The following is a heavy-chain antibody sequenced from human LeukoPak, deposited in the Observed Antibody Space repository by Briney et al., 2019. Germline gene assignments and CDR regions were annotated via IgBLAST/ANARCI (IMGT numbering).Heavy chain of an antibody. Sequence: GGSLRLSCAASGFSFSSYSMNWVRQAPGKGLEWVATMTRSSTIYYADSVKGRFTISRDNAKNSVYLQMNSLRDEDTAVYSCARAQTVFWESDGFDIWGRGTKVTVSS. D-gene: IGHD3-3*01. CDR3: ARAQTVFWESDGFDI. V-gene: IGHV3-69-1*01. J-gene: IGHJ3*02. CDR2: MTRSSTI. CDR1: GFSFSSYS.